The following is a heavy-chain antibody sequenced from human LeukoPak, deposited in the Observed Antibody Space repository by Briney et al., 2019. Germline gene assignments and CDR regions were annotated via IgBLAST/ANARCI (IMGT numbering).Heavy chain of an antibody. J-gene: IGHJ4*02. D-gene: IGHD3-22*01. CDR2: IKQDGSEK. CDR1: GGSISSSNW. CDR3: AREGSYYDSSGYYSSFDY. Sequence: GTLSLTCGVSGGSISSSNWWSWVRQAPGKGLEWVANIKQDGSEKYYVDSVKGRFTISRDNAKNSLYLQMNSLRAEDTAVYYCAREGSYYDSSGYYSSFDYWGQGTLVTVSS. V-gene: IGHV3-7*01.